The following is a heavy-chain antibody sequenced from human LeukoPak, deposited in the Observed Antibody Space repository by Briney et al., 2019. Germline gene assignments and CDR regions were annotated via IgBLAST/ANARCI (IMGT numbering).Heavy chain of an antibody. CDR1: GFTVSSNY. V-gene: IGHV3-66*04. CDR2: IYSGGST. CDR3: ARLWVDYYDSSGYYSS. D-gene: IGHD3-22*01. Sequence: GGSLRLSCAASGFTVSSNYMSWVRQAPGKGLEWVSVIYSGGSTYYADSVKGRFTISRDNSKNTLYLQMNSLRAEDTAVYYCARLWVDYYDSSGYYSSWGQGTLVTVSS. J-gene: IGHJ4*02.